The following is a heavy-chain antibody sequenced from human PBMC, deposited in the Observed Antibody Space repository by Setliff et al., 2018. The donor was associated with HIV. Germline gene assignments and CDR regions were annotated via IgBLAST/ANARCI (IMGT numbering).Heavy chain of an antibody. J-gene: IGHJ4*02. D-gene: IGHD3-22*01. CDR1: GFTFSSYA. CDR3: AKEGDSSAPDWQGTPERPGFDY. Sequence: GGSLRLSCAASGFTFSSYAMSWVRQAPGKGLEWVSAISGSGGSTYYADSVKGRFTISRDNSKNTLYLQMNSLRAEDTAVYYCAKEGDSSAPDWQGTPERPGFDYWGQGTLV. CDR2: ISGSGGST. V-gene: IGHV3-23*01.